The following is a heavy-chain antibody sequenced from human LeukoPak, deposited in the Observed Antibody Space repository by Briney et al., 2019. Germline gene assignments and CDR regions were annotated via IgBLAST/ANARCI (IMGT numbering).Heavy chain of an antibody. Sequence: QPGGSLRLSCAASGFTVSSNYMSWVRQAPGKGLEWVSVIYSGGSTYYADSVKGRFTISRDNSKNTLYLQMNSLRAEDTAVYYCAKARSGSYYYYGMDVWGQGTTVTVSS. J-gene: IGHJ6*02. CDR2: IYSGGST. CDR3: AKARSGSYYYYGMDV. D-gene: IGHD3-10*01. V-gene: IGHV3-53*01. CDR1: GFTVSSNY.